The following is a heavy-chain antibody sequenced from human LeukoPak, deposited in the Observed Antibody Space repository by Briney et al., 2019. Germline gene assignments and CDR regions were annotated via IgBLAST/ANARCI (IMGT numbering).Heavy chain of an antibody. CDR2: IYYSGST. D-gene: IGHD4-17*01. J-gene: IGHJ6*03. V-gene: IGHV4-59*01. CDR1: GGSISSYY. Sequence: SETLSLTCTGSGGSISSYYWSWIRQPPGKRLEWIGYIYYSGSTNYNPSLKSRVTISVDTSKNQFSLKLSSVTAADTAVYYCASGTVTTDYYYYYMDVWGKGTTVTVSS. CDR3: ASGTVTTDYYYYYMDV.